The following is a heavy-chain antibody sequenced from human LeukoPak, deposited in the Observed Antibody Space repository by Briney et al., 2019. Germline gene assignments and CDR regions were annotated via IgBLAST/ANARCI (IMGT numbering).Heavy chain of an antibody. D-gene: IGHD5-18*01. CDR1: GGSISSGSYY. J-gene: IGHJ6*03. CDR3: ASSVDTAMDYYYYYYMDV. Sequence: PSETLSLTCTVSGGSISSGSYYWSWIRQPAGKGLEWIGRIYTSGSTNYNPSLKSRVTISVDTSKNQFSLKLSSVTAADTAVYYCASSVDTAMDYYYYYYMDVWGKGTTVTVSS. V-gene: IGHV4-61*02. CDR2: IYTSGST.